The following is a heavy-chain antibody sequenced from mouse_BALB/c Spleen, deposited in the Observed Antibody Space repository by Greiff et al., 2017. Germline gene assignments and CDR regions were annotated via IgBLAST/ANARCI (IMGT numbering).Heavy chain of an antibody. CDR3: ARQYGNYGYFDV. V-gene: IGHV1-80*01. Sequence: QVQLQQSGAELVRPGSSVKISCKASGYAFSSYWMNWVKQRPGQGLEWIGQIYPGDGDTNYNGKFKGKATLTADKSSSTAYMQLSSLTSEDSAVYFCARQYGNYGYFDVWGAGTTVTVSS. J-gene: IGHJ1*01. D-gene: IGHD2-10*02. CDR1: GYAFSSYW. CDR2: IYPGDGDT.